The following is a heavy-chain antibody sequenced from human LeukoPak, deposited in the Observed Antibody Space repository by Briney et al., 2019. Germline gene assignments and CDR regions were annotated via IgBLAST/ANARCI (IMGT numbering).Heavy chain of an antibody. Sequence: PGGSLRLSCEASGFTFGSHAIYWVRQAPGKGLEWVAGVFCSGGSQLYADPVKGRFTISRDNSGNTVYLEINSLRTEDTAGYSCGKPTLGYSSGQKPAWPVDYWGQGTVVTVSS. V-gene: IGHV3-23*01. CDR2: VFCSGGSQ. CDR3: GKPTLGYSSGQKPAWPVDY. CDR1: GFTFGSHA. D-gene: IGHD5-18*01. J-gene: IGHJ4*02.